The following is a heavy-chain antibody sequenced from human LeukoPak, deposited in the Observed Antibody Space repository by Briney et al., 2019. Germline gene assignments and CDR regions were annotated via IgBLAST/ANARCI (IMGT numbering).Heavy chain of an antibody. CDR1: GYTFTGYY. Sequence: GASVKVSCKASGYTFTGYYMHWVRQAPGQGLEWMGIINPSGGSTSYAQKFQGRVTMTRDMSTSTVYMELSSLRSEDTAVYYCARDLRLLFRFDYWGQGTLVTVSS. V-gene: IGHV1-46*01. J-gene: IGHJ4*02. CDR2: INPSGGST. D-gene: IGHD2-21*02. CDR3: ARDLRLLFRFDY.